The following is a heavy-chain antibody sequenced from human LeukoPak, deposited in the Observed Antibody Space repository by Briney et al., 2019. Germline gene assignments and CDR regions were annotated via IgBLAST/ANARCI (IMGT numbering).Heavy chain of an antibody. Sequence: GGSLRLSCAASGFTFSSYSMNWVRQAPGKGLEWVSSISSSISYIYYADSVKGRFTISRDNSKNTLYLQMNSLRAEDTAVYYCAKVEVYSSGWYRGFYGMDVWGQGTTVTVSS. V-gene: IGHV3-21*01. D-gene: IGHD6-19*01. CDR2: ISSSISYI. J-gene: IGHJ6*02. CDR1: GFTFSSYS. CDR3: AKVEVYSSGWYRGFYGMDV.